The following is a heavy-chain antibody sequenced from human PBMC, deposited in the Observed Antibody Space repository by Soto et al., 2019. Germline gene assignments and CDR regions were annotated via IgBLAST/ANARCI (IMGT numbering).Heavy chain of an antibody. CDR3: ARRRDYDILTGYPSWFDY. CDR2: IYYSGST. CDR1: GGSISSSSYY. Sequence: PSETLSLTCTVSGGSISSSSYYWGWTRQPPGKGLEWIGSIYYSGSTYYNPSLESRVTISVDTSKNQFSLKLSSVTAADTAVYYCARRRDYDILTGYPSWFDYWGQGTLVTVSS. J-gene: IGHJ4*01. D-gene: IGHD3-9*01. V-gene: IGHV4-39*01.